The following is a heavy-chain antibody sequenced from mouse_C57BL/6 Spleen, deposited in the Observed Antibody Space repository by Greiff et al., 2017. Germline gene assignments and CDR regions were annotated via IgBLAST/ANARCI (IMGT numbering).Heavy chain of an antibody. Sequence: VMLVESGPGLVQPSQSLSITCTVSGFSLTSYGVHWVRQSPGKGLEWLGVIWSGGSTDYNAAFISRLSISKDNSKSQVFFKMNSLQADDTAIYYCARTEGVYYGSSYNPMDYWGQGTSVTVSS. V-gene: IGHV2-2*01. J-gene: IGHJ4*01. CDR2: IWSGGST. D-gene: IGHD1-1*01. CDR3: ARTEGVYYGSSYNPMDY. CDR1: GFSLTSYG.